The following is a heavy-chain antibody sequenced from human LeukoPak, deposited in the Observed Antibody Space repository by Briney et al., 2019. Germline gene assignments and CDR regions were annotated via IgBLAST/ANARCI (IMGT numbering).Heavy chain of an antibody. CDR2: IYTSGST. Sequence: SETLSLTCTVSGGSISSYYWNWIRQPAGKGLEWIGRIYTSGSTSYNSSLKSRVTMSVDTSKNQFSLKLSSVTAADTAVYYCARDVGGYNYGYSLDYWGQGTMVSVSS. CDR3: ARDVGGYNYGYSLDY. CDR1: GGSISSYY. D-gene: IGHD5-18*01. V-gene: IGHV4-4*07. J-gene: IGHJ4*02.